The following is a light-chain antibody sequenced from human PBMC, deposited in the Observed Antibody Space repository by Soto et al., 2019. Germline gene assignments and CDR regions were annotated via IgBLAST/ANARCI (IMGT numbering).Light chain of an antibody. Sequence: QSVLTQPPSASGTPGQRVTISCSGSSSNIGSNSVNCYHQVAVTAPKLLIHSDNQLPSGVPDRFSGSKSGTSASLAISGLQSGDEADYYCATWDDTLNGRVFGGVTKLTVL. CDR2: SDN. V-gene: IGLV1-44*01. CDR1: SSNIGSNS. CDR3: ATWDDTLNGRV. J-gene: IGLJ3*02.